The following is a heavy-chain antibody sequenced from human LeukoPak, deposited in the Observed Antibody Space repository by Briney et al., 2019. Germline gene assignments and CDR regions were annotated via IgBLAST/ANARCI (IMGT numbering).Heavy chain of an antibody. Sequence: PSETLSLTCTVSGGSISGYYWSWIRQPPGKGLEWIGEINHSGSTNYNPSLKSRVTISVDTSKNQFSLKLSSVTAADTAVYYCASNYGGNSGAFDYWGQGTLVTVSS. CDR3: ASNYGGNSGAFDY. D-gene: IGHD4-23*01. J-gene: IGHJ4*02. V-gene: IGHV4-34*01. CDR2: INHSGST. CDR1: GGSISGYY.